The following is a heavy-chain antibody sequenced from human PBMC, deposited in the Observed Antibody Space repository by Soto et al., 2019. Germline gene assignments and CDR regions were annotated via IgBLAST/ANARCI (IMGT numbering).Heavy chain of an antibody. D-gene: IGHD2-15*01. CDR2: INHSGNT. J-gene: IGHJ4*02. V-gene: IGHV4-34*01. Sequence: QVQLQQWGAGLLKPSETLSLTCAVSGGSFSNYYWSWIRQPPGKGLEWIGEINHSGNTNYNPSLKSRVNLSVDTSKNHVSRKLSSVTAADTAVYYCARDARISLVVAANSFDDWGQGTLVTGSS. CDR3: ARDARISLVVAANSFDD. CDR1: GGSFSNYY.